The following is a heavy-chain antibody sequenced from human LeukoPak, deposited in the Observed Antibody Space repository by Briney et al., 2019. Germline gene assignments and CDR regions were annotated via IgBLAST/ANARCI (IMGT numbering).Heavy chain of an antibody. CDR3: ARSWYSWSYYRSLQVDY. J-gene: IGHJ4*02. D-gene: IGHD1-26*01. CDR2: ISYDGSNK. Sequence: GRSLRLSCAASGFTFSSYAMHWVRQAPGKGLEWVAVISYDGSNKYYADSVKGRFTISRDNSKNTLYLQMNSLRAEDTAVYYCARSWYSWSYYRSLQVDYWGQGTLVTVSS. CDR1: GFTFSSYA. V-gene: IGHV3-30-3*01.